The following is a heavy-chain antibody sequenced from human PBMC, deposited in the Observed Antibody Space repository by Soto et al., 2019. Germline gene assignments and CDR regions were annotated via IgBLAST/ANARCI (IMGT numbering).Heavy chain of an antibody. CDR1: GFTFSSYG. CDR3: AKDEGSGYDFDY. V-gene: IGHV3-30*18. J-gene: IGHJ4*02. D-gene: IGHD5-12*01. Sequence: QVQLVESGGGVVQPGRSLRLSCAASGFTFSSYGMHWVRQAPGKGLEWVAVISYDGSNKYYADSVKGRFTISRDNSKNTLYLQMNSLRAEDTAVYYCAKDEGSGYDFDYWGQGTLVTVSS. CDR2: ISYDGSNK.